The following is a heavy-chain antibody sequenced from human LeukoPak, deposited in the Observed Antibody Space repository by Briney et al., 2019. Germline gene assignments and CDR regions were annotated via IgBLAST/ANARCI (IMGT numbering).Heavy chain of an antibody. V-gene: IGHV3-48*03. CDR2: ISSSGSTT. CDR3: ARVGDICSSTSCYAGGY. D-gene: IGHD2-2*01. CDR1: GFTFSSYE. J-gene: IGHJ4*02. Sequence: GGSLRLSCAASGFTFSSYEMNWVRQAPGEGLEWVSYISSSGSTTHYADSVKGRFIISRDNAKNSLYLQMNSLRAEDTAVYYCARVGDICSSTSCYAGGYWGQGTLVTVSS.